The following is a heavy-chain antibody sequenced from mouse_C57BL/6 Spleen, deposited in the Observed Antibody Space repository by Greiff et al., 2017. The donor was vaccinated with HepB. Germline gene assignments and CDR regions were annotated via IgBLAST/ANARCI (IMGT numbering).Heavy chain of an antibody. CDR1: GFNIKDYY. CDR2: IDPEDGDT. V-gene: IGHV14-1*01. Sequence: VQLQQSGAELVRPGASVKLSCTASGFNIKDYYMHWVKQRPEQGLEWIGRIDPEDGDTEYAPKFQGKATMTADTSSNTACLQLSSLTSEDTALYYCTTCYYGSSYRYFDYWGQGTTLTVSS. CDR3: TTCYYGSSYRYFDY. J-gene: IGHJ2*01. D-gene: IGHD1-1*01.